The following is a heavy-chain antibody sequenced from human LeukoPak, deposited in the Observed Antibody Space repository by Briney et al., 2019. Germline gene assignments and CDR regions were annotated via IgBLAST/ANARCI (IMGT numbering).Heavy chain of an antibody. Sequence: SVKVSCKASGGTFSSYAISWVRQAPGQGLEWMGGIIPIFGTANYAQKLKGRVTITTDESTSTASMELRRLRSEDAAVYYCARTRRSAGGYNWNEGSWFDPWGQGTLVTVSP. CDR2: IIPIFGTA. V-gene: IGHV1-69*05. J-gene: IGHJ5*02. CDR3: ARTRRSAGGYNWNEGSWFDP. CDR1: GGTFSSYA. D-gene: IGHD1-1*01.